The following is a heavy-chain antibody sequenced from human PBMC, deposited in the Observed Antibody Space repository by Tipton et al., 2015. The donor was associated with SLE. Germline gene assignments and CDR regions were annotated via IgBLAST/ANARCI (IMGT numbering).Heavy chain of an antibody. CDR1: GDSLSSSY. V-gene: IGHV4-4*08. CDR2: MYRSGST. CDR3: AREGITIFGVFQR. D-gene: IGHD3-3*01. Sequence: TLSLTCTVSGDSLSSSYWNWIRQAPGKTLEWIGHMYRSGSTNYNPSLKSRVSISGDTSKNQFSLKLTPVTAADTAVYFCAREGITIFGVFQRWGQGTQVSVSS. J-gene: IGHJ4*02.